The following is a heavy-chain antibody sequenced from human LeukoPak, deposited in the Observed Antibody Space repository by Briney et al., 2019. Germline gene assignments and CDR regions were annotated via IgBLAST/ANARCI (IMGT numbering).Heavy chain of an antibody. CDR3: ATTSSGQTFDAFDI. D-gene: IGHD6-19*01. J-gene: IGHJ3*02. Sequence: GGSLRLSCAASGFTFSSYGMHWVRQAPGKGLEWVAVISYDGSNKYYADSVKGRFTISRDNSKNTLYLQMNSLRAEDTAVYYCATTSSGQTFDAFDIWGQGTMVTVSS. CDR2: ISYDGSNK. CDR1: GFTFSSYG. V-gene: IGHV3-30*03.